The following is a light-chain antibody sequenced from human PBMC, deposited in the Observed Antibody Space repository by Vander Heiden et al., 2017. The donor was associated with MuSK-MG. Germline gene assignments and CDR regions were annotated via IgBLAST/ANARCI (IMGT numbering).Light chain of an antibody. CDR3: QQDNNWNL. CDR1: ESISTN. V-gene: IGKV3D-15*01. J-gene: IGKJ2*01. Sequence: EVVMTQSPATLSVSPGERATLSCRASESISTNVAWYQQKPGQAPRLLMYDASNSANGVPDRFSGGGYVSEFTLTSSSRQSEDFAVYYGQQDNNWNLFGLGTKLVIK. CDR2: DAS.